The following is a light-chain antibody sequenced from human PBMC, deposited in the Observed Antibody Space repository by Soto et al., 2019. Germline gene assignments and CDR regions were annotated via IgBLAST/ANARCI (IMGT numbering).Light chain of an antibody. CDR1: QSITNNY. V-gene: IGKV3-20*01. Sequence: EIVLTQSPGTRSLSSGQTATLSCXXSQSITNNYLAWYQQKPGQAPRLLIYGASSRATGIPDRFSGSGSGTDFTLTITRLEPEDFAVYFCQQYGSSVWTFGQGTKVDI. CDR2: GAS. CDR3: QQYGSSVWT. J-gene: IGKJ1*01.